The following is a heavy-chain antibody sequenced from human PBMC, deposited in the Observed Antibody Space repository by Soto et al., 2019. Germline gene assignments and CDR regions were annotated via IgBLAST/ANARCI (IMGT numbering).Heavy chain of an antibody. V-gene: IGHV1-18*01. Sequence: QVQLVQSGAEVKKPGASVNVSCKASGCTFTYYGISWVRQAPGQGLEWMGWISPDNGDTKYAQHLRGRVTMTTDTSTNTAYMELKGLRFDDTAVYYCARDRIITIFGVVPPIGYWGQGTLITVSS. CDR3: ARDRIITIFGVVPPIGY. J-gene: IGHJ4*02. CDR2: ISPDNGDT. D-gene: IGHD3-3*01. CDR1: GCTFTYYG.